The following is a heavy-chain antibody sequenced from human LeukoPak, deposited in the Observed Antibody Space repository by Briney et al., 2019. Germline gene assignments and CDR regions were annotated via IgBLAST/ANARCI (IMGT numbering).Heavy chain of an antibody. CDR1: GFTFSNYW. V-gene: IGHV3-74*01. CDR3: ASASSHRIAAGGDY. J-gene: IGHJ4*02. D-gene: IGHD6-13*01. Sequence: GGSLRLSCAASGFTFSNYWMHWVRQAPGKGLVWVSRINSDGSSRNYADSVKGQFTISRDNAKNTLYLQMNSLRAEDTAVYYCASASSHRIAAGGDYWGQGTLVTVSS. CDR2: INSDGSSR.